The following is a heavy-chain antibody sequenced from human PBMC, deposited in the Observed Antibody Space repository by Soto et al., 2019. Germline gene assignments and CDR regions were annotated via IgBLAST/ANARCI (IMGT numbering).Heavy chain of an antibody. Sequence: QVQLVESGGGVVQPGRSLRLSCTASGFIFTSCAIHWVRQAPGKGLEWVAVIPYDGSDENYADSVKGRFTISRDNSKNTVFLQMNSLRAEDTAVYYCARDLREMATTDFGFWGHGTLVTVSS. CDR1: GFIFTSCA. CDR3: ARDLREMATTDFGF. D-gene: IGHD3-16*01. J-gene: IGHJ4*01. V-gene: IGHV3-30-3*01. CDR2: IPYDGSDE.